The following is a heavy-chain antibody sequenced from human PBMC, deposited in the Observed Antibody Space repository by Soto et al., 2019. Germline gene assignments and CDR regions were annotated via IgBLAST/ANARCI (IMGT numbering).Heavy chain of an antibody. CDR2: IQQDGSEK. CDR3: AGDGVDDSSGWKY. J-gene: IGHJ4*02. D-gene: IGHD6-19*01. Sequence: GGSLRLSCAASGFTFSSYWMSWVRQAPGKGLEWVANIQQDGSEKYYVDSVKGRFTISRDNAKNSLYLQMNSLRAEDTAVYYCAGDGVDDSSGWKYWGQGTLVTVSS. V-gene: IGHV3-7*03. CDR1: GFTFSSYW.